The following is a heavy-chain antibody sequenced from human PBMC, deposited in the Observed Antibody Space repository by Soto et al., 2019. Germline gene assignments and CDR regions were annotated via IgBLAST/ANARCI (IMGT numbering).Heavy chain of an antibody. V-gene: IGHV1-3*05. CDR1: GYTFTGYA. CDR2: INAGNGNT. CDR3: ARAVAVPADFDY. D-gene: IGHD6-19*01. J-gene: IGHJ4*02. Sequence: QVQLVQSGAEEKKPGASVKVSCKASGYTFTGYALHWVRQAPGQRLEWMGWINAGNGNTKYSQKFQGRVTITRDTSAITAYMDLSSLRSEDTALYYCARAVAVPADFDYWGQGTLVTVSS.